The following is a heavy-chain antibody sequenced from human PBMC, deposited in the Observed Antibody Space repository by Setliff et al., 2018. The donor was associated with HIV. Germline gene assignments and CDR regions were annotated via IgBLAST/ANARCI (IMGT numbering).Heavy chain of an antibody. J-gene: IGHJ6*04. D-gene: IGHD2-2*01. CDR1: GFTFSTYA. CDR2: ISSSGGTT. V-gene: IGHV3-23*01. Sequence: GGSLRLSCAASGFTFSTYAMTWVRQAPGKGLEWVSSISSSGGTTYFADTVKGRFTISRDNSKNTLYLQMDSLRVEDTAVYYCARSRTIGYCSSTSCPSLDVWGRGTTVTVSS. CDR3: ARSRTIGYCSSTSCPSLDV.